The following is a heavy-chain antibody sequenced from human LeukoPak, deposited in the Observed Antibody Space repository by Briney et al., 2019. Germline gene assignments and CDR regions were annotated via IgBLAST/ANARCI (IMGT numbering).Heavy chain of an antibody. V-gene: IGHV3-15*01. Sequence: GGSLRLSCAASGFTFSNAWMSWVRQAPGQWLEWVGRIKSKTDGGTTDYAAPVKGRFTISRDDSKNTLYLQMNSLKTEDTAVYYCTTEDTAMALYYYYGMDVWGQGTTVTVSS. J-gene: IGHJ6*02. CDR2: IKSKTDGGTT. CDR3: TTEDTAMALYYYYGMDV. D-gene: IGHD5-18*01. CDR1: GFTFSNAW.